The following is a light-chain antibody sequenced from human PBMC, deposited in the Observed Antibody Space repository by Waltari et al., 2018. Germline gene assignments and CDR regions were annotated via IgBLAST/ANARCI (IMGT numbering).Light chain of an antibody. Sequence: NLMLTQPHSLSESPGKPVTISCTRSSGSIASNYVQWYQQRPGSSPTTVIYKDNQRPSGVPDRFSGSIDSSSNSASLTISGLKTDDEADYYCQSYDRSNQVFGGGTKLTVL. CDR3: QSYDRSNQV. CDR1: SGSIASNY. V-gene: IGLV6-57*01. J-gene: IGLJ2*01. CDR2: KDN.